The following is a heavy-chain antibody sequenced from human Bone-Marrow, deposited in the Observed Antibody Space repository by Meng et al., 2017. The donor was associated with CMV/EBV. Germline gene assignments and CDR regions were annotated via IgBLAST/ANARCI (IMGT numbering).Heavy chain of an antibody. CDR3: ARDPPKQGYCSSTSCPPWDY. V-gene: IGHV1-2*02. CDR1: GYTFTSYD. J-gene: IGHJ4*02. Sequence: ASVKVSCKASGYTFTSYDINWVRQATGQGLEWMGWMNPNSGGTNYAQKFQGRVTMTRDTSISTAYMELSRLRSDDTAVYYCARDPPKQGYCSSTSCPPWDYWGQGTLVTVSS. D-gene: IGHD2-2*01. CDR2: MNPNSGGT.